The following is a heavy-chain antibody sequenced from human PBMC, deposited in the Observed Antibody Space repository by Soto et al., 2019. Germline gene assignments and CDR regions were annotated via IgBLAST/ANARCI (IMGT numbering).Heavy chain of an antibody. J-gene: IGHJ4*02. D-gene: IGHD3-16*01. Sequence: EVQLVESGGDLVQPGGSPRLSCVVSGFSFSSNWMYWVRQAPGKGLEWVAHIKHDGSEKYYGDSVKGRFAISRDNAKNSLYLQMNSLSVDDTAVYYCARGLYSRGYWGQGTLVTVSS. CDR1: GFSFSSNW. CDR2: IKHDGSEK. CDR3: ARGLYSRGY. V-gene: IGHV3-7*03.